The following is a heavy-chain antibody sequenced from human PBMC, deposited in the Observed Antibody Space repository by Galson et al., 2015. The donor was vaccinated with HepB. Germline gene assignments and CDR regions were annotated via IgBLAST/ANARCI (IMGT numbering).Heavy chain of an antibody. Sequence: SVKVSCKVSGYTLTELSMHWVRQAPGKGLEWMGGFDPEDGETIYAQKFQGRVTMTEDTSTDTAYMELSSLRSEDTAVYYCATRGPPAYCGGDCYPLGYYGMDVWGQGTTVTVSS. V-gene: IGHV1-24*01. CDR2: FDPEDGET. CDR1: GYTLTELS. D-gene: IGHD2-21*02. CDR3: ATRGPPAYCGGDCYPLGYYGMDV. J-gene: IGHJ6*02.